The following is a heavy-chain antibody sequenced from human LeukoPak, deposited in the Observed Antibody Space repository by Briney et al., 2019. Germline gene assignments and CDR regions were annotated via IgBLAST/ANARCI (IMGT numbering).Heavy chain of an antibody. D-gene: IGHD3-3*01. Sequence: PSETLSLTCAVSGGSITSANWWSWVRQSPGKGLEWIGEINHSGSTNYNPSLKSRVTISVDTSKNQFSLKLSSVTAADTAVYYCARDNFWSGYPHNWFDPWGQGTLVTVSS. CDR3: ARDNFWSGYPHNWFDP. J-gene: IGHJ5*02. CDR2: INHSGST. V-gene: IGHV4-4*02. CDR1: GGSITSANW.